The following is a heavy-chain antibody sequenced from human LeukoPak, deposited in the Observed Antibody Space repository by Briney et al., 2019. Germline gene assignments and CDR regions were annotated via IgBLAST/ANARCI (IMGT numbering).Heavy chain of an antibody. CDR2: ISWNSGSI. D-gene: IGHD6-19*01. CDR3: AKDLRAYSSGYDY. V-gene: IGHV3-9*03. J-gene: IGHJ4*02. CDR1: GFTFVYYP. Sequence: GRSLILSCAAPGFTFVYYPMSSVRQAPGIVLYWVSGISWNSGSIGYADSVKGRFTISRDNAKNSLYLQMNSLRAEDMALYYCAKDLRAYSSGYDYWGQGTLVTVSS.